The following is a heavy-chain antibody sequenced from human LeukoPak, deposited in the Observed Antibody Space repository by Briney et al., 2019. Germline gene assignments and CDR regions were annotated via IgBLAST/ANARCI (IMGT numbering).Heavy chain of an antibody. CDR2: ISYDGSNK. J-gene: IGHJ4*02. CDR3: ARRSSGWYRIDY. CDR1: GFTFSSYA. Sequence: GSLRLSCAASGFTFSSYAMHWVRQAPGKGLEWVAVISYDGSNKYYADSVKGRFTISRDNSKNTLYLQMNSLRAEDTAVYYCARRSSGWYRIDYWGQGTLVTVSS. D-gene: IGHD6-19*01. V-gene: IGHV3-30*04.